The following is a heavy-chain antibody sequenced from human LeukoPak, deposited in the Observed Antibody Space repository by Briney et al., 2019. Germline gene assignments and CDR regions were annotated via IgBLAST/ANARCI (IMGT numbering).Heavy chain of an antibody. CDR2: IYYSGSN. V-gene: IGHV4-59*01. CDR1: GGSISIYY. Sequence: PSETLSLTRTVSGGSISIYYWSWIRQPPGKGLEWIGYIYYSGSNNYNPSLKSRVTISVDTSKNQFSLKLSSVTAADTAVYYCARSRRDGYLDYWGKGTLVTVSS. J-gene: IGHJ4*02. CDR3: ARSRRDGYLDY. D-gene: IGHD5-24*01.